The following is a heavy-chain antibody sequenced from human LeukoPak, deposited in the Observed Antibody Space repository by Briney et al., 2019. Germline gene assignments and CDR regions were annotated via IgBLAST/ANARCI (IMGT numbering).Heavy chain of an antibody. D-gene: IGHD3-3*01. CDR1: GFTVSSNY. CDR3: ARDLSGRDFWSGYYSDAFDI. Sequence: GGSLRRSCAASGFTVSSNYMSWVRQAPGKGLEWVSVIYSGGSTYYADSVKGRFTISRDNSKNTLYLQMNSLRAEDTAVYYRARDLSGRDFWSGYYSDAFDIWGQGTMVTVSS. J-gene: IGHJ3*02. V-gene: IGHV3-66*01. CDR2: IYSGGST.